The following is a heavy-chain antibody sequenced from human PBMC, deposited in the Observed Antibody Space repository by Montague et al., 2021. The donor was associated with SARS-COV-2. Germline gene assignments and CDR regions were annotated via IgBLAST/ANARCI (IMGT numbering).Heavy chain of an antibody. V-gene: IGHV6-1*01. CDR1: GDSVSSNSGS. CDR3: TYHSGSYVWFDP. J-gene: IGHJ5*02. D-gene: IGHD1-26*01. Sequence: CAISGDSVSSNSGSWNWIRQSPSRGLEWLGRTYYRSKWYNDYSVSVKSRITINPDTSKNQFSLQLNSVTPEDTAMYYCTYHSGSYVWFDPWGQGIPVIVSS. CDR2: TYYRSKWYN.